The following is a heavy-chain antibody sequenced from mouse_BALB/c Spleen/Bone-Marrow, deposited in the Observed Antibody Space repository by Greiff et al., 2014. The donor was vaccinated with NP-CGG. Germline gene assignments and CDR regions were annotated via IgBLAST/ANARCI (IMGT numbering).Heavy chain of an antibody. CDR2: INPYNDGT. D-gene: IGHD2-4*01. Sequence: EVQVVESGPELVKPGASVKMSCKASGYTFTSYVMHWVKQKPGQGLEWIGYINPYNDGTTYNEKFKGKATLTSDKSSSTAYMELSSLTSEDSAVHYCARGNYYDYDYFDYWGQGTTLTVSS. CDR1: GYTFTSYV. V-gene: IGHV1-14*01. J-gene: IGHJ2*01. CDR3: ARGNYYDYDYFDY.